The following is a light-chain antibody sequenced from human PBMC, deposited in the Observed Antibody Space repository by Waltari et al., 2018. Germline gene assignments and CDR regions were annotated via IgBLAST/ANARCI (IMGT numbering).Light chain of an antibody. J-gene: IGKJ5*01. CDR1: QSVSSN. Sequence: EIVMTQSPASLSVSPGERATLSCRASQSVSSNLAWYQQKPGQAPSRLIYAASTRATGIPARFSGGGSGTEFTLTISSLQSEDFAVYYCQQYNNWPPSSTFGQGTRREIK. CDR2: AAS. CDR3: QQYNNWPPSST. V-gene: IGKV3-15*01.